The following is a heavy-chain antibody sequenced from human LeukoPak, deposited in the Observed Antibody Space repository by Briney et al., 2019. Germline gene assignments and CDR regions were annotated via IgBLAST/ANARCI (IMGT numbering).Heavy chain of an antibody. Sequence: ASVTVSCKASGYTFTGYHMHWVRQAPGLGLEWMGWINPSSGGTNFAQTFQGRVTMTRDTSISTAYMELSSLRSDDTAVYYCARGRSSWYGTNNWFDPWGQGTLVTVSP. CDR1: GYTFTGYH. CDR2: INPSSGGT. V-gene: IGHV1-2*02. D-gene: IGHD6-13*01. CDR3: ARGRSSWYGTNNWFDP. J-gene: IGHJ5*02.